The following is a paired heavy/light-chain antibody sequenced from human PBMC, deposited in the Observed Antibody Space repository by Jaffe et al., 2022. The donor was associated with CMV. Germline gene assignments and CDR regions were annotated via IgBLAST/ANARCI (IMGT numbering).Light chain of an antibody. CDR2: YES. CDR1: NIGSKS. Sequence: SYVLSQPPSVSVAPGETARITCGGHNIGSKSVHWYQQKPGQAPVLVTYYESDRPSGIPERFSGSNSGNTATLTISRVEAGDDADYYCQVWDSTNDHHCVFGTGTKVTVL. V-gene: IGLV3-21*01. CDR3: QVWDSTNDHHCV. J-gene: IGLJ1*01.
Heavy chain of an antibody. D-gene: IGHD2-15*01. V-gene: IGHV5-51*01. CDR2: IYPGDSDT. CDR1: GYDFTNYW. J-gene: IGHJ6*03. Sequence: EVQLVQSGAEVKKPGESLKISCKGSGYDFTNYWIGWVRQMPGRGLDWMGIIYPGDSDTRYSPPFQGQVTISADKSIGTAYLQWSSLKASDTAVYYCARLGYCSGGSCVDYYYYSMDVWGKGTTVTVSS. CDR3: ARLGYCSGGSCVDYYYYSMDV.